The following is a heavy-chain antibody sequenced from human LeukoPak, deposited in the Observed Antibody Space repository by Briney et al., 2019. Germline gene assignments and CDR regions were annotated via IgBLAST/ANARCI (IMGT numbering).Heavy chain of an antibody. CDR1: GFSLSNARMG. J-gene: IGHJ4*02. Sequence: SGPVLVKPTETLTLTRTVSGFSLSNARMGVSWIRQPPGKALEWLAHIFSNDEKSYSTSLKSRLTISKDTSKSQVVLTMTNMDPVDTATYYCARSLRPLLWFGELFPFDYWGQGTLVTVSS. CDR2: IFSNDEK. D-gene: IGHD3-10*01. V-gene: IGHV2-26*02. CDR3: ARSLRPLLWFGELFPFDY.